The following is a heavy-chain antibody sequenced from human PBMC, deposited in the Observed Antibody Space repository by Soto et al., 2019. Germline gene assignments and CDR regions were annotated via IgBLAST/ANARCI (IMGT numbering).Heavy chain of an antibody. V-gene: IGHV4-30-2*01. CDR1: GGSISSGGYS. CDR3: ARGMSTVTPFDY. CDR2: IYHSGST. D-gene: IGHD4-4*01. J-gene: IGHJ4*02. Sequence: QLQLQESGSGLVKPSQTLSLTCAVSGGSISSGGYSCSWIRQPPGKGLEWIGYIYHSGSTYYNPSLKCRVTISVDRSKNQFSLKLSPVTAADTAVYYCARGMSTVTPFDYWGQGTLVTVSS.